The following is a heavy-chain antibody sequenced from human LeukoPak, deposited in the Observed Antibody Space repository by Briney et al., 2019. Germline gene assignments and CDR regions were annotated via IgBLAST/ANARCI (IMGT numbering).Heavy chain of an antibody. Sequence: GASLKVSCKASGYNFNNYAIHWVRQAPGQRFKWTGWINAGNSHTKYSQNFQGRITITRDSSASTVYMELSSLTSEDTAVYYCARGIWSARTVDYYLDYWGQGTLVTVSS. CDR3: ARGIWSARTVDYYLDY. CDR2: INAGNSHT. D-gene: IGHD2-21*01. CDR1: GYNFNNYA. J-gene: IGHJ4*02. V-gene: IGHV1-3*01.